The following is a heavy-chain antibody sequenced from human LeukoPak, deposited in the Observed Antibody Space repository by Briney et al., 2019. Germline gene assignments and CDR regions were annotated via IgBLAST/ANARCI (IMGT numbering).Heavy chain of an antibody. Sequence: PSQTLSLTCTVSGGSISSGDYYWSWIRQPPGKGLEWIGYIYYSGSTYYNPSLKSRVTISVDTSKNQFSLKLSSVTAADTAVYYRARGRGYYDSSTLDYWGQGTLVTVSS. CDR3: ARGRGYYDSSTLDY. CDR2: IYYSGST. CDR1: GGSISSGDYY. V-gene: IGHV4-30-4*01. J-gene: IGHJ4*02. D-gene: IGHD3-22*01.